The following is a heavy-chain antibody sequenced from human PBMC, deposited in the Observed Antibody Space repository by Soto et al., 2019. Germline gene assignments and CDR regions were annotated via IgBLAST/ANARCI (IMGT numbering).Heavy chain of an antibody. Sequence: SETLSLTCTVSGGSISSSSYYWGWIRQPPGKGLEWIGSIYYSGSTYYNPSLKSRVTISVDTSKNQFSLKLSSVTAADTAVYYCARKGPLDTAMVTIEYWGQGTLVT. CDR3: ARKGPLDTAMVTIEY. CDR1: GGSISSSSYY. CDR2: IYYSGST. D-gene: IGHD5-18*01. J-gene: IGHJ4*02. V-gene: IGHV4-39*01.